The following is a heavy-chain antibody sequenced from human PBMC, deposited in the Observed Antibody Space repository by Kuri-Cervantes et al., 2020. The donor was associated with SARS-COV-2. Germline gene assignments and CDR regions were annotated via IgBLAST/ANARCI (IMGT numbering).Heavy chain of an antibody. D-gene: IGHD2-2*01. CDR1: GFTFSDYY. CDR2: ISSSSSYT. V-gene: IGHV3-11*06. J-gene: IGHJ3*02. Sequence: GESLKISCAASGFTFSDYYMSWIRQAPGKGLEWVSYISSSSSYTNYADSVKGRFTISRDNSKNTLYLQMNSLRAEDTAVYYCARGRCSSTSCRVGRGAFDIWGQGTMVTVSS. CDR3: ARGRCSSTSCRVGRGAFDI.